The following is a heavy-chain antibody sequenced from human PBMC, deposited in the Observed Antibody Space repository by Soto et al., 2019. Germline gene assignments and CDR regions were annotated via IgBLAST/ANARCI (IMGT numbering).Heavy chain of an antibody. J-gene: IGHJ6*02. V-gene: IGHV3-21*01. CDR3: ARDLLQSATYYYYYGMDV. D-gene: IGHD4-4*01. CDR2: ISSSSSYI. Sequence: GGSLRLSCAASAFTFSSYSMNWVRQAPGKVREWVSSISSSSSYIYYADSVKGRFTIWRDNAKNSLYLKMNSLRAEDTAVYYCARDLLQSATYYYYYGMDVWGQGTTVTVSS. CDR1: AFTFSSYS.